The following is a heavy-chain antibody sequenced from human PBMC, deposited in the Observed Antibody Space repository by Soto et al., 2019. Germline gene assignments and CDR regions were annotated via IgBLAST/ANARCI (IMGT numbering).Heavy chain of an antibody. J-gene: IGHJ6*02. Sequence: LSLTCTVSCGSISNSSYFLGWIRHPPGKVLEWIGSISYSGSTYYSPSLKSRVTISVDTSKNKFSLKLSSVTAEDTAVYYCAKPSGARTYSSFEDVWGQGTTVTVSS. CDR1: CGSISNSSYF. CDR3: AKPSGARTYSSFEDV. CDR2: ISYSGST. D-gene: IGHD6-6*01. V-gene: IGHV4-39*01.